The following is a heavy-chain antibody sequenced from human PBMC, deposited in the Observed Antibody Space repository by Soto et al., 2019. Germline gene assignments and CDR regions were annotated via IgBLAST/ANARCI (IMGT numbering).Heavy chain of an antibody. CDR1: GFTFSSGW. V-gene: IGHV3-74*01. J-gene: IGHJ4*02. Sequence: EVQLVESGGGLAQPGGSLRLSCAASGFTFSSGWMHCARQAPGKRLVWVSRINTDGSDTSYADSVKGRLTISRDNAKNTHYQQMNSLRAEVTAVYYCTRDRRAPQHYFDYCGQGSMVSVSS. CDR3: TRDRRAPQHYFDY. CDR2: INTDGSDT.